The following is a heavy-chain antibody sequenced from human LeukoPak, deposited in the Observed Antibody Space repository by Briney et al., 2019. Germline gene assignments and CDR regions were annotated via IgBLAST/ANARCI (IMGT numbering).Heavy chain of an antibody. V-gene: IGHV1-69*06. CDR3: ARLTVVGLGNP. CDR2: IIPIFGTA. Sequence: SVKVSCKAPGGTFSSYAISWVRQAPGQGLEWMGGIIPIFGTANYAQKFQGRVTITADKSTSTAYMELSSLRSEDTAVYYCARLTVVGLGNPWGQGTLVTVSS. CDR1: GGTFSSYA. J-gene: IGHJ5*02. D-gene: IGHD1-26*01.